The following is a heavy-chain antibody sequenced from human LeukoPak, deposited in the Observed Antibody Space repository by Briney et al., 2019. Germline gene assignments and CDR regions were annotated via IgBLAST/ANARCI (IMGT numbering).Heavy chain of an antibody. V-gene: IGHV1-8*03. CDR1: GYTFTSYD. CDR3: ATRAADIPTRPAYYYYYMDV. J-gene: IGHJ6*03. Sequence: GASVKVSCKASGYTFTSYDINWVRQATGQGLEWMGWMNPNSGNTGYAQKFQDRVTITSDKSTSTAYMELSTLRSEDTAVYYCATRAADIPTRPAYYYYYMDVWGKGTTVTVSS. CDR2: MNPNSGNT. D-gene: IGHD6-6*01.